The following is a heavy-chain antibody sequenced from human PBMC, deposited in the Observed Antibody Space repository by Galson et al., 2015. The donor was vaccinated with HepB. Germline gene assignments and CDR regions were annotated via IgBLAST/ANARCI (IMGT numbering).Heavy chain of an antibody. CDR3: AGAGYCRSTYCFFAY. Sequence: CAISGDSVAGHIVSWNWIRQSPSRGLEWLGRTYFRSKWYYDYAVCVKSRITINPDASENQFSLQLHSVTPEDTAVYYCAGAGYCRSTYCFFAYWGQGTLVTVSS. D-gene: IGHD2-2*01. CDR1: GDSVAGHIVS. J-gene: IGHJ4*02. V-gene: IGHV6-1*01. CDR2: TYFRSKWYY.